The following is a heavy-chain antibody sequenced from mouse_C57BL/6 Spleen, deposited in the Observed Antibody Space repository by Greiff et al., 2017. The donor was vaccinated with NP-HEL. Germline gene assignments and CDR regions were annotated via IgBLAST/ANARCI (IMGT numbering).Heavy chain of an antibody. Sequence: QVQLQQPGAELVKPGASVKLSCKASGYTFTSYWMQWVKQRPGQGLEWIGEIDPSDSSTNYNQKFKGKATLTVDTSSSTADMQLSSLTSEDSAVYYCARSGTTVVARGAMDYWGQGTSVTVSS. CDR3: ARSGTTVVARGAMDY. J-gene: IGHJ4*01. CDR2: IDPSDSST. D-gene: IGHD1-1*01. CDR1: GYTFTSYW. V-gene: IGHV1-50*01.